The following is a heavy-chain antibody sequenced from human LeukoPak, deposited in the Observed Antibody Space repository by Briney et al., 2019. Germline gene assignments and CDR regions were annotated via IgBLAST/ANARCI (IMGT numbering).Heavy chain of an antibody. CDR2: IYYSGST. CDR3: ARHADLWFGELSHSSIDH. D-gene: IGHD3-10*01. CDR1: GFTFSSYE. J-gene: IGHJ5*02. Sequence: GSLRLSCAASGFTFSSYEMNWVRQAPGKGLEWIGSIYYSGSTYYNPSLKSRVTISVDTSKNQFSLKLSSVTAADTAVYYCARHADLWFGELSHSSIDHWGQGTLVTVSS. V-gene: IGHV4-39*01.